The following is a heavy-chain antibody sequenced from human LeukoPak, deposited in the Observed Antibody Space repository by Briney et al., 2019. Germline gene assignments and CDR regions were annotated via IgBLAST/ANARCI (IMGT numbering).Heavy chain of an antibody. CDR3: AKWSSAYYYYMDV. CDR2: ISGSGGST. D-gene: IGHD3-10*01. CDR1: GLTFSSYG. J-gene: IGHJ6*03. V-gene: IGHV3-23*01. Sequence: HSGGSLRLSCAASGLTFSSYGMSWVRQAPGKGLEWVSAISGSGGSTYYADSVKGRFTISRDNSKHTLYLQMNSLRADDTAVYYCAKWSSAYYYYMDVWGKGTTVTISS.